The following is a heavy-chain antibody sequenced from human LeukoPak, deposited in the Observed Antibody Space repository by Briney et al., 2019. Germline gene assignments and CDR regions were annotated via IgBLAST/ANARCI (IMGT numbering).Heavy chain of an antibody. D-gene: IGHD3-22*01. J-gene: IGHJ4*02. CDR3: ARDSDSSGYPCFDY. Sequence: ASVKVSCKASGYTFTSYGISWVRQAPGQGLEWMGWISAYNGNTNYAQKLQGRVTMTTDTSTSTAYMELRSLRSDDTAVYYRARDSDSSGYPCFDYWGQGTLVAVSS. CDR1: GYTFTSYG. V-gene: IGHV1-18*01. CDR2: ISAYNGNT.